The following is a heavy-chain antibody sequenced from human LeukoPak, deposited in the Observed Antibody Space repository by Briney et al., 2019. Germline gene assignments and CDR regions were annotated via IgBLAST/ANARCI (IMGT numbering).Heavy chain of an antibody. J-gene: IGHJ4*02. CDR1: GYSISSGYH. Sequence: SETLSLTCVVSGYSISSGYHWGWIRQSPEKGLEWIGSIHYSGSTDYNPSLKSRVTISIDTSNNQFSLRLRSVTAAGTAVYYCASLGGYQNGNFDFWGQGTLVTVSS. V-gene: IGHV4-38-2*01. CDR3: ASLGGYQNGNFDF. D-gene: IGHD3-16*01. CDR2: IHYSGST.